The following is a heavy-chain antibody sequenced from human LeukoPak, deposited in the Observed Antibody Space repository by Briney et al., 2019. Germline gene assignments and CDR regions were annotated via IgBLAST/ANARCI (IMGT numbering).Heavy chain of an antibody. Sequence: VASVKVSCKASGYTFTNYDINWVRQATGQGLEWMGWVNPNSGNRGYAQKFQGRLTITRKTSISTAYLELSSLRSDDTAVYYCARGTISGSRLFDTWGQGTLVTVSS. J-gene: IGHJ5*02. CDR1: GYTFTNYD. CDR3: ARGTISGSRLFDT. CDR2: VNPNSGNR. V-gene: IGHV1-8*03. D-gene: IGHD3-9*01.